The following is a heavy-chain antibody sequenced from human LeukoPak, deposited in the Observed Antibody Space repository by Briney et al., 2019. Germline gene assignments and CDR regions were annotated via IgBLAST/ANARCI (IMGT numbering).Heavy chain of an antibody. V-gene: IGHV3-23*01. Sequence: PGGSLRLSCAASGFTFSSCAMTWVRQAPGKGLEWVSVISGGGGTTYYADSVKGRFTISRDNSENTLYLQMNSLRAGDTAVYYCAKGYSGSYLDYWGQGTLVTVSS. CDR3: AKGYSGSYLDY. J-gene: IGHJ4*02. CDR1: GFTFSSCA. D-gene: IGHD1-26*01. CDR2: ISGGGGTT.